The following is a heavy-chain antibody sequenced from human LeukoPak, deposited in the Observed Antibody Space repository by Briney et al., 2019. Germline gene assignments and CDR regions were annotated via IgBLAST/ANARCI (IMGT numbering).Heavy chain of an antibody. V-gene: IGHV3-23*01. CDR2: ITGSGDST. Sequence: PGGSLRLSCTVSTFTFSDFAMTWVRQAPGKGLEWVSTITGSGDSTYYADSVKGRFTVSRDNSKNTLFVQMNSLRAEDTAVYYCARSSSSWYVYFDYWGQGTLVTVSS. CDR1: TFTFSDFA. J-gene: IGHJ4*02. CDR3: ARSSSSWYVYFDY. D-gene: IGHD6-13*01.